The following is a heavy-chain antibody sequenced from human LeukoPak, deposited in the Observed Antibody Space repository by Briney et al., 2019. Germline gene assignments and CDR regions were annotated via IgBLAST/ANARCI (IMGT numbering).Heavy chain of an antibody. Sequence: SETLSLTCAVYGGSFSGYYWSWIRQPPGKGLEWIGSIYYSGSTYYNPSLKSRVTISVDTSKNQFSLKLSSVTAADTAVYYCARAYCTNGVCQKYYFDYWGQGTLVTVSS. V-gene: IGHV4-34*01. CDR3: ARAYCTNGVCQKYYFDY. CDR2: IYYSGST. CDR1: GGSFSGYY. J-gene: IGHJ4*02. D-gene: IGHD2-8*01.